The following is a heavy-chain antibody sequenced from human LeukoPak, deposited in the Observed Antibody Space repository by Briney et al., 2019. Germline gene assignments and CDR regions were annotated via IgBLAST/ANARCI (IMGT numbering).Heavy chain of an antibody. CDR3: AALSGSYEVDY. CDR2: IYHSGST. Sequence: SETRSLTCTVSGYSISSGYYWGWIRQPPGKGLEWIGSIYHSGSTYYNPSLKSRVTISVDTSKNQFSLKLSSVTAADTAVYYCAALSGSYEVDYWGQGTLVTVSS. V-gene: IGHV4-38-2*02. J-gene: IGHJ4*02. CDR1: GYSISSGYY. D-gene: IGHD1-26*01.